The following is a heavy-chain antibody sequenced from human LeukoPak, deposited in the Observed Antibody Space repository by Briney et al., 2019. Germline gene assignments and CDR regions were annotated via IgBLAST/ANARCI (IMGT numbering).Heavy chain of an antibody. CDR1: GRSINSYY. CDR2: IYYSGST. J-gene: IGHJ4*02. CDR3: ARGDSSSWHRGYFDY. D-gene: IGHD6-13*01. V-gene: IGHV4-59*01. Sequence: PSETLSLTCTVTGRSINSYYWSLIRQPPGKGLEWIGYIYYSGSTNYNPSLKSRVTISVDTSKNQFSLKLSSVTAADTAVYYCARGDSSSWHRGYFDYWGQGTLVTVSS.